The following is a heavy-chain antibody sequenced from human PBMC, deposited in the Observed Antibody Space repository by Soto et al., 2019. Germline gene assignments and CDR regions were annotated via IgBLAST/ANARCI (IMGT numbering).Heavy chain of an antibody. Sequence: GGSLRLSCAASGFTFSNYWMHWVRQTPGKGLVWVSLINSDGSGGISYADSVKGRFTISRDNARNTLYLQMNSLRAEDTAVYYCVVLSGPGYDYWGQGTPVTVSS. J-gene: IGHJ4*02. CDR3: VVLSGPGYDY. CDR2: INSDGSGGI. CDR1: GFTFSNYW. D-gene: IGHD5-12*01. V-gene: IGHV3-74*01.